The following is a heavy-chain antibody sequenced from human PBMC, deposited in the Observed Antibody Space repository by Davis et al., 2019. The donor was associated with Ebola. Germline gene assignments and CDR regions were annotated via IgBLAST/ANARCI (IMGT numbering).Heavy chain of an antibody. CDR3: AKDVMGPTSH. V-gene: IGHV3-9*01. CDR1: GFPFDDYV. Sequence: GGSLRLSCVASGFPFDDYVIHWIRQRPGRGLEWVSGITWNSDGVDYAYSVKGRFTISRDNAKSSAHLQMTNLRPEDTAVYYGAKDVMGPTSHWGPGTLVTVSS. D-gene: IGHD1-26*01. CDR2: ITWNSDGV. J-gene: IGHJ4*02.